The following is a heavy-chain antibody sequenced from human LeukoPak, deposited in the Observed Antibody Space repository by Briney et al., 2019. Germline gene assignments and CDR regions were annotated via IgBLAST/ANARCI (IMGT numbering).Heavy chain of an antibody. J-gene: IGHJ4*02. CDR1: GGSFSVYY. V-gene: IGHV4-34*01. D-gene: IGHD6-19*01. CDR3: ARYTSGWAPVIDY. Sequence: PSETLSLTCAVYGGSFSVYYWSWIRQSPGKGLEWIGEVYHSGSTNYNPSLKSRVTISIDTSKNQFSLNLNSVTAADTAVYYCARYTSGWAPVIDYWGQGTLVTVSS. CDR2: VYHSGST.